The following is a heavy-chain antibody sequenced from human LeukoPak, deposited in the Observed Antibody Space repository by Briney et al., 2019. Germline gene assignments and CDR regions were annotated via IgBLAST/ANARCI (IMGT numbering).Heavy chain of an antibody. CDR3: ARVLGSLESYFDY. J-gene: IGHJ4*02. D-gene: IGHD3-10*01. CDR1: GDSVSNGNYY. CDR2: IYYTGKT. V-gene: IGHV4-61*03. Sequence: SETLSLTCTVSGDSVSNGNYYWSWLRQPPGKALEWIGYIYYTGKTYYNPSLEGRVTILVDTSRNHFSVKLSSVTAADTAVYYCARVLGSLESYFDYWGQGTLVTVSS.